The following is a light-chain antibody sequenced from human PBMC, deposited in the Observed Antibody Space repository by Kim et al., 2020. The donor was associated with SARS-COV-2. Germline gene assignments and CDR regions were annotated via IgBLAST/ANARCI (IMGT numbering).Light chain of an antibody. CDR1: SSSVGGYNY. CDR3: SSYTSSSTYV. J-gene: IGLJ1*01. CDR2: DVS. V-gene: IGLV2-14*03. Sequence: GHSLPNTCPGTSSSVGGYNYVSWYQQHPGKAPKLMIYDVSNRPSGVSNRFSGSKSGNTASLTISGLQAEDEADYYCSSYTSSSTYVFGTGTKVTVL.